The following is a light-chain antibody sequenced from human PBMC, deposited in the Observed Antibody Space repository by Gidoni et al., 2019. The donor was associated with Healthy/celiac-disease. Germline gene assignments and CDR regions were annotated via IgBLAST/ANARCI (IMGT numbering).Light chain of an antibody. CDR1: QSVSSN. CDR3: QQYNNWPPWT. J-gene: IGKJ1*01. Sequence: ILITQSPASLSVSQGERATLSCRASQSVSSNLAWYQQKPDQAPRLLIYGASTRATGIPARFSGSGSGTEFTLTISSLQSEDFAVYYCQQYNNWPPWTFGQGTKVEIK. V-gene: IGKV3-15*01. CDR2: GAS.